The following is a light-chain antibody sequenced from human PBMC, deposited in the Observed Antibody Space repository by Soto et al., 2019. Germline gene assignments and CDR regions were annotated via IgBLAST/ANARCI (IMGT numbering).Light chain of an antibody. Sequence: DIQLTQSPSSLSASLGDRVTITCRASQTIGAYLNWYQQKPDQAPRLLIHGGATLQRGVPSRFSGSGSRTEFTLTITDLQPEDFASYYCQLNFNFPLTFGGGTRVEIK. CDR1: QTIGAY. J-gene: IGKJ4*01. V-gene: IGKV1-39*01. CDR2: GGA. CDR3: QLNFNFPLT.